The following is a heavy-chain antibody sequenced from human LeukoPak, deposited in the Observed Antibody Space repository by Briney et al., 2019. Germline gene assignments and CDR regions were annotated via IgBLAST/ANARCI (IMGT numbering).Heavy chain of an antibody. Sequence: SVKVSCKASGYTFTSYGISWVRQAPGQGLEWMGGIIPIFGTANYAQKFQGRVTITADKSTSTAYMELSSLSSEDTAVYYCARYSSFANWFDPWGQGTLVTVSS. CDR1: GYTFTSYG. D-gene: IGHD6-6*01. CDR3: ARYSSFANWFDP. J-gene: IGHJ5*02. CDR2: IIPIFGTA. V-gene: IGHV1-69*06.